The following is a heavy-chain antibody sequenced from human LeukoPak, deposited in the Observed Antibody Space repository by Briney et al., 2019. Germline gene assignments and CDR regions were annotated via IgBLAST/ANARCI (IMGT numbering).Heavy chain of an antibody. V-gene: IGHV3-74*01. D-gene: IGHD5-18*01. CDR3: GREDRXGYNYXXGXDV. Sequence: DGSSTTYADSVKGRFTISRDNAKNTLYLQMNSLRAEDTAVYYCGREDRXGYNYXXGXDVXXXGT. CDR2: DGSST. J-gene: IGHJ6*02.